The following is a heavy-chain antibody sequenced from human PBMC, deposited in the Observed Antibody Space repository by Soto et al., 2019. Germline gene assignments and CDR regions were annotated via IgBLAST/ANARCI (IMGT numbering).Heavy chain of an antibody. CDR3: AKGIHYYDSSGYDY. CDR1: GFTFSSYA. Sequence: GESLKISCAASGFTFSSYAMSWVRQAPGKGLEWVSAISGSGGSTYYADSVKGRFTISRDNSKNTLYLQMNSLRAEDTAVYYCAKGIHYYDSSGYDYWGQGTLVTVSS. CDR2: ISGSGGST. V-gene: IGHV3-23*01. D-gene: IGHD3-22*01. J-gene: IGHJ4*02.